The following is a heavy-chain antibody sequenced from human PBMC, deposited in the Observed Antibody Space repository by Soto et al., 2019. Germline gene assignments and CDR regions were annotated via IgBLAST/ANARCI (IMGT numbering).Heavy chain of an antibody. V-gene: IGHV4-31*03. Sequence: PSETLSLTCTVSGDSISSGGYYWSWIRQNPGKGLEWIGYIYYSGSTYYNPSLKSRVTISVDTSKNQFSLTLSSVTAADTAVYYCATPGSGWHKYFQHWGQGTLVTVSS. CDR3: ATPGSGWHKYFQH. CDR2: IYYSGST. D-gene: IGHD6-19*01. CDR1: GDSISSGGYY. J-gene: IGHJ1*01.